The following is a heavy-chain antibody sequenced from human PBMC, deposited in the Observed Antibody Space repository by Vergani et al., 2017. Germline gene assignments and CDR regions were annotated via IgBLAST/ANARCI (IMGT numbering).Heavy chain of an antibody. D-gene: IGHD5/OR15-5a*01. J-gene: IGHJ4*02. V-gene: IGHV3-30*02. CDR1: GFTFSTFG. CDR3: AKERDAREDRLPDY. Sequence: QVQLVESGGGVVQPGGSLRLSCAASGFTFSTFGMHWVRQAPGKGLEWVAFIRYDGSNKYYADSVKGRFTISRDNSKNTVYVQMSSLRSEDTAVYYCAKERDAREDRLPDYWGQGTLVTVPS. CDR2: IRYDGSNK.